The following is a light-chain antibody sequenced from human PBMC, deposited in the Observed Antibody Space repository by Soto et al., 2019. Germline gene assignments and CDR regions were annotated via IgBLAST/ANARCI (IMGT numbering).Light chain of an antibody. V-gene: IGLV2-23*01. CDR1: SSDVGSYDF. CDR2: DAS. Sequence: SVLTQPASVSGSPGQSITISCTGTSSDVGSYDFVSWYQQHPGKAPKLMIFDASKRPSGVSNRFSGSKSGNTASLTISGLQAEDEADYYCCSYAGSSTYVFGTGTKVTVL. CDR3: CSYAGSSTYV. J-gene: IGLJ1*01.